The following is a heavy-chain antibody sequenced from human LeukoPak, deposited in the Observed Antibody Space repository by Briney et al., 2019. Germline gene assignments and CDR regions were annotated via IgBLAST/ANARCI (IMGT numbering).Heavy chain of an antibody. J-gene: IGHJ4*02. D-gene: IGHD6-19*01. CDR2: IYTNGDT. Sequence: SETLSLTCTVSGDSIISGRNFWSWIRQPAGKGLEWVGRIYTNGDTHYNPTLKSRATVSVDTSKNQFSLLLTSVTAADTAVYYCAREATSGWGYYFDYWGQGAQVTVSS. CDR3: AREATSGWGYYFDY. V-gene: IGHV4-61*02. CDR1: GDSIISGRNF.